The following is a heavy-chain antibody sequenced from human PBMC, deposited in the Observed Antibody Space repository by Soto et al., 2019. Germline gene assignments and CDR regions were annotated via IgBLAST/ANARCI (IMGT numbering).Heavy chain of an antibody. Sequence: WGSLVLSCAASGFTFNRCGISWVRQAPGKGLQWVATISCSGKTTEYADSVKGRLTISRDNSRNTVHLQMNSLRVEDTAIYYCAKDVSEKSGTGIADYWGQGTMVTVSS. CDR1: GFTFNRCG. D-gene: IGHD3-3*01. J-gene: IGHJ4*02. CDR3: AKDVSEKSGTGIADY. V-gene: IGHV3-23*01. CDR2: ISCSGKTT.